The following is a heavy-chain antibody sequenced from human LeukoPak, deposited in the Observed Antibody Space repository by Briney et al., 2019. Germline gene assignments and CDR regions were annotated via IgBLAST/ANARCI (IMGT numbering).Heavy chain of an antibody. V-gene: IGHV1-2*02. CDR1: GYTFTGYS. D-gene: IGHD6-19*01. CDR2: INPNSGGT. Sequence: ASVKVSCKASGYTFTGYSMHWVRQAPGQGLEWMGWINPNSGGTNYAQKFQGRVTMTRDTSISTAYMELSRLRSDDTAVYYCARDLMAGLSPNCWFDPWGQGTLVTVSS. CDR3: ARDLMAGLSPNCWFDP. J-gene: IGHJ5*02.